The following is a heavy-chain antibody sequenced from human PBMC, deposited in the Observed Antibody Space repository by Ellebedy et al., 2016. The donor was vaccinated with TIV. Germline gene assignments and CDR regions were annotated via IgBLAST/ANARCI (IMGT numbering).Heavy chain of an antibody. Sequence: MPSETLSLPCTVSGASFPNSPYYWGWIRQPPGKGLARIGRVSYSGSTHYNPSLKGRVTISVDTSKNQFSLNLNSVTAADTAVYFCARAPYDVYRYFHLWGRGTLVAVSS. D-gene: IGHD3-3*01. J-gene: IGHJ2*01. CDR3: ARAPYDVYRYFHL. CDR1: GASFPNSPYY. V-gene: IGHV4-39*07. CDR2: VSYSGST.